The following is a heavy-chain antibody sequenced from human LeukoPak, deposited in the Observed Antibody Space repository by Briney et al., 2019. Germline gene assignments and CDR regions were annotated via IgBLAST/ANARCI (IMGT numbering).Heavy chain of an antibody. CDR2: ISNSGSNI. V-gene: IGHV3-11*01. CDR1: GFTFSDYY. Sequence: PGGPLRLSCAASGFTFSDYYMSWIRQAPGKGLEWVSYISNSGSNIYYGDSVKGRFTISRDNAKNSLYLQMNSLRAEGTDVYYCARESEFLDTAVPKYYNGMDAWGQGTTVTVSS. D-gene: IGHD5-18*01. J-gene: IGHJ6*02. CDR3: ARESEFLDTAVPKYYNGMDA.